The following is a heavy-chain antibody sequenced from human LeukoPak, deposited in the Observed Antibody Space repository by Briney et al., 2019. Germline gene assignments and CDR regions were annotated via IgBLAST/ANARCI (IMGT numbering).Heavy chain of an antibody. CDR1: GFTFSSYC. CDR3: ARCFSEDSAYRPSDS. D-gene: IGHD3-16*01. V-gene: IGHV3-7*01. Sequence: GGSLRLSCAASGFTFSSYCMSWVRQAPGKGLEWVANMKHDGGEKYYVDSVKGRFTISRDNAKNSLYLQMNSLRAEDAAVYHCARCFSEDSAYRPSDSWGQGTLVTVSS. CDR2: MKHDGGEK. J-gene: IGHJ4*02.